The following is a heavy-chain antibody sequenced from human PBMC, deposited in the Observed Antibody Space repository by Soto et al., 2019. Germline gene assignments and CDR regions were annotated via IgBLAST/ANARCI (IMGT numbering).Heavy chain of an antibody. CDR3: ARDGNGTAV. CDR2: IFFTGIT. Sequence: QVQLQDAVPGLVRPSETLSLTCTVTGGSVTTGSYNWSWILRPPGKVLECIGNIFFTGITHYNPSINIRVTMSVDTSKNQFSLTVTSVTAADTAVYYCARDGNGTAVGAQGTTVTFSS. J-gene: IGHJ6*02. D-gene: IGHD1-26*01. V-gene: IGHV4-61*01. CDR1: GGSVTTGSYN.